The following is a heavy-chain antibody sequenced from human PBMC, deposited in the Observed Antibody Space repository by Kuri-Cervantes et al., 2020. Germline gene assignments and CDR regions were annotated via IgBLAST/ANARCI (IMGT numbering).Heavy chain of an antibody. CDR1: GYTFTSYY. V-gene: IGHV1-46*01. Sequence: ASVKVSCKASGYTFTSYYMHWVRQAPGQGLEWMGIINPSGGSTSYAQKFQGRVTMTRNTSISTAYMELSSLRSEDTAVYYCARSKILRRLAVAGVDWFDPWGQGTLVTVSS. D-gene: IGHD6-19*01. CDR3: ARSKILRRLAVAGVDWFDP. CDR2: INPSGGST. J-gene: IGHJ5*02.